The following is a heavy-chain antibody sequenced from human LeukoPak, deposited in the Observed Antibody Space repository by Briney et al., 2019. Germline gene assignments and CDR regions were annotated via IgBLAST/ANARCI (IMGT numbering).Heavy chain of an antibody. CDR1: AYNFTSYY. CDR2: INPTGGTT. J-gene: IGHJ4*02. D-gene: IGHD1-26*01. CDR3: ARGAGATTSFDY. V-gene: IGHV1-46*03. Sequence: ASGKFSCNASAYNFTSYYMHWVRQAPGQGLEWLGIINPTGGTTTYAQQFQGRVTMTRDTSTNTVYMALSSLRSEDTAVYYCARGAGATTSFDYWGQGTMVTVSS.